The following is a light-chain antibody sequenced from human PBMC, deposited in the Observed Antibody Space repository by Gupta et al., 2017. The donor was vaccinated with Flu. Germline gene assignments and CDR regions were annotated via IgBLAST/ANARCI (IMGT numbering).Light chain of an antibody. CDR3: SSYSSSATF. J-gene: IGLJ2*01. CDR2: EVS. V-gene: IGLV2-14*01. CDR1: SSDFGGYGS. Sequence: QSITISCTGISSDFGGYGSVSWYQQLPGKAPKLIIYEVSFRPSGVSNRFSGSKSGNRASLTISGLQAEDEGDYYCSSYSSSATFFGGGTKVTVL.